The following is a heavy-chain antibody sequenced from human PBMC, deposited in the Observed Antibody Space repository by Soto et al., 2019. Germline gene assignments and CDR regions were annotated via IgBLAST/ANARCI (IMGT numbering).Heavy chain of an antibody. CDR1: GLAFSKYW. D-gene: IGHD5-12*01. V-gene: IGHV3-74*01. CDR3: ARESSGYSSYFVF. Sequence: EVQLVESGGGLVQPGGSLRLSCAGSGLAFSKYWIHWVRQAPGQGLAWVSRISRDGSSTTYADSVKGRFTISRDFAKNTVYLQMNSLRADDTAVYYCARESSGYSSYFVFWGQGTLVTVSS. CDR2: ISRDGSST. J-gene: IGHJ4*02.